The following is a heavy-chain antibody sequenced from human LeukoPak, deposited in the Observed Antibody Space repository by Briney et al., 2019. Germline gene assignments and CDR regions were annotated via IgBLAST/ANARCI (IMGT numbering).Heavy chain of an antibody. Sequence: SETLSLTCTVSGGSISSYYWSWIRQPAGKGLEWIGRIYTSGSTNYNPSLKSRVTMSVDTSKNQFSLKLSSVTAADTAVYYCARDPSYYGSGASGFDPWGQGTLVTVSS. V-gene: IGHV4-4*07. CDR2: IYTSGST. J-gene: IGHJ5*02. D-gene: IGHD3-10*01. CDR1: GGSISSYY. CDR3: ARDPSYYGSGASGFDP.